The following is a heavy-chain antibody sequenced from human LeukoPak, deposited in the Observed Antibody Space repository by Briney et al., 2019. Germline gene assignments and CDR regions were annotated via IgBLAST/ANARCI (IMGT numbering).Heavy chain of an antibody. CDR2: IYSGGNT. J-gene: IGHJ4*02. CDR1: GFTVSDNY. V-gene: IGHV3-66*01. Sequence: PGGSLRLSCAASGFTVSDNYMSWVRQAPGKGLEWVSIIYSGGNTDNADSVKGRFIISRDNSKNTLYLQMNSLRAEDTAVYYCARGLDYWGQGTLVTVSS. CDR3: ARGLDY.